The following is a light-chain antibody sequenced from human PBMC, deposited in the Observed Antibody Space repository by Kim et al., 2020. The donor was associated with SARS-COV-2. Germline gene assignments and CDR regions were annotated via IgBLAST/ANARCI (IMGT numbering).Light chain of an antibody. J-gene: IGKJ5*01. CDR2: DAT. Sequence: EIVLTQSPATLSLSPGERATLSCRASQSVGSYLVWYQQKPGQAPRLLIYDATNRATGIPARFSGSGSGTDFTLTISSLESEDFAVYYCLQRSHWPIPFGQGTRLEIK. CDR3: LQRSHWPIP. V-gene: IGKV3-11*01. CDR1: QSVGSY.